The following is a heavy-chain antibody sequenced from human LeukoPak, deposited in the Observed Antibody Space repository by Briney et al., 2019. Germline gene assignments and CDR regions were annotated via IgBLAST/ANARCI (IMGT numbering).Heavy chain of an antibody. CDR2: IYYSGST. Sequence: PSETLSLTCTVSGGSISSGDYYWSWIRQPPGKGLEWIGYIYYSGSTYYNPSLKSRVTISVDTSKNQFSLRLSSVTAADTAGYYCARHESLGVFAIWGQGTMVTVS. D-gene: IGHD2-8*01. J-gene: IGHJ3*02. CDR3: ARHESLGVFAI. CDR1: GGSISSGDYY. V-gene: IGHV4-30-4*01.